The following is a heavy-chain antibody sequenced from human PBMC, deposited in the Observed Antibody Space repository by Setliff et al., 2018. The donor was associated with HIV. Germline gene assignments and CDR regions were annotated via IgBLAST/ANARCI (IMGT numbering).Heavy chain of an antibody. V-gene: IGHV4-39*01. J-gene: IGHJ5*02. Sequence: SETLSLTCTVSSDSISSRSDFWWGWIRQPPGKRLEWIGSIYHSGSTYYNPSLKSRVTISVDTSKNQFSLKLSSVTAADTAVYYCARHYGPGFLEWLSLDSWFDPWGQGTLVTVSS. D-gene: IGHD3-3*01. CDR2: IYHSGST. CDR3: ARHYGPGFLEWLSLDSWFDP. CDR1: SDSISSRSDF.